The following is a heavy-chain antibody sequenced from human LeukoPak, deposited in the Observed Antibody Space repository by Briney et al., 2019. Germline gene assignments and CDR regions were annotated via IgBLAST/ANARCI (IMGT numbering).Heavy chain of an antibody. V-gene: IGHV3-23*01. D-gene: IGHD2-2*01. Sequence: GGSLRLSCAASGFTFSSYAMSWVRQAPGKGLEWVSAISGSGGSTYYADSVKGRFTISRDNSKNTLYLQMNSLRAEDTAVYYCAKAYCSSTSCYQSYFDYWGQGTLVTVSS. CDR2: ISGSGGST. CDR1: GFTFSSYA. J-gene: IGHJ4*02. CDR3: AKAYCSSTSCYQSYFDY.